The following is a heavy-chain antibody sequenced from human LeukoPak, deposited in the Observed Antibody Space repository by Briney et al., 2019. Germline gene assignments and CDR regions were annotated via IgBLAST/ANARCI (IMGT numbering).Heavy chain of an antibody. J-gene: IGHJ4*02. CDR1: GFKVRDVW. Sequence: PGGSLTLSCGASGFKVRDVWMSWVRQAPGRGLDWLGRIKSKSDGGTTDYVAPVKGRFTISRDDSKNTVSLQMNSLKTEDTAVYYCTTDPRHWGQGTLVTVSS. V-gene: IGHV3-15*01. CDR2: IKSKSDGGTT. CDR3: TTDPRH.